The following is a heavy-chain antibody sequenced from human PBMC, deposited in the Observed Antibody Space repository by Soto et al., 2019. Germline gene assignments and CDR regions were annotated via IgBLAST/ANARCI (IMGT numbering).Heavy chain of an antibody. J-gene: IGHJ3*02. Sequence: QVQLQESGPGLVNPSQTLSLTCTFSGASITSGGYYWTWIRQHPGKGLEWIGYIYYSGTTYYNPSPKSRVTISVETSKNQFSLKLSSVTAADTAVYYCARATLVGANFYAFDIWGRGTMVTVSS. V-gene: IGHV4-31*03. CDR1: GASITSGGYY. CDR2: IYYSGTT. CDR3: ARATLVGANFYAFDI. D-gene: IGHD1-26*01.